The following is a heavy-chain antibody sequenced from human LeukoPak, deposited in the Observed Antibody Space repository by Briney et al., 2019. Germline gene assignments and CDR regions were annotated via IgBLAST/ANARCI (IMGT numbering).Heavy chain of an antibody. CDR3: AKMSGSYYPAANFDY. CDR2: ISGSGGST. J-gene: IGHJ4*02. D-gene: IGHD1-26*01. CDR1: GFTFSSYA. V-gene: IGHV3-23*01. Sequence: GGSLRLSCAASGFTFSSYAMSWVRQAPGKGLEWVSAISGSGGSTYYADSVKGRFTISRDNSKDTLYLQMNSLRAEDTAVYYCAKMSGSYYPAANFDYWGQGTLVTVSS.